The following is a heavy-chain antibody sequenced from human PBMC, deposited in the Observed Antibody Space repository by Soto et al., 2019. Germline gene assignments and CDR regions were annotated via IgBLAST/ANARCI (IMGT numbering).Heavy chain of an antibody. J-gene: IGHJ3*02. CDR1: GFTFSSYA. Sequence: PGGSLRLSCAASGFTFSSYAMHWVRQAPGKWLEWVAVISYDGSNKYYADSVKGRFTISRDNSKNTLYLQMNSLRAEDTAVYYCARERGYSYMMAFDIWGQGXMVTV. CDR2: ISYDGSNK. CDR3: ARERGYSYMMAFDI. V-gene: IGHV3-30-3*01. D-gene: IGHD5-18*01.